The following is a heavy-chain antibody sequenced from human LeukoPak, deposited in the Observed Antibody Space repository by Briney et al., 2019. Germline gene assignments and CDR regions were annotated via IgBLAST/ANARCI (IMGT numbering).Heavy chain of an antibody. CDR1: GGSISSYY. CDR2: ISYSGST. CDR3: ARQHRGYSGYDYFYY. Sequence: PSETLSLTCTVSGGSISSYYWSWIRQPPGKGLECIGYISYSGSTNYNPSLKSRVTISVDTSKNQFSLKLSSVTAADTAVFYCARQHRGYSGYDYFYYWGQGTLVTVSS. J-gene: IGHJ4*02. V-gene: IGHV4-59*01. D-gene: IGHD5-12*01.